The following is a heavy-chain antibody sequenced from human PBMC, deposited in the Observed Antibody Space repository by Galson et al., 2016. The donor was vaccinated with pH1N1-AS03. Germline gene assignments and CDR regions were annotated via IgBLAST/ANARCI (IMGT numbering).Heavy chain of an antibody. CDR3: AKDPASGEVWDILGALNWFDA. V-gene: IGHV3-30*18. D-gene: IGHD1-26*01. Sequence: SLRLSCAASGFTFSSYGMHWVRQAPGKGLEWVAVISYDGSNKYYADSVKGRFTISRDNSKNTLYLQMNSLRAEDTAVYYCAKDPASGEVWDILGALNWFDAWGQGTLVIVSS. J-gene: IGHJ5*02. CDR2: ISYDGSNK. CDR1: GFTFSSYG.